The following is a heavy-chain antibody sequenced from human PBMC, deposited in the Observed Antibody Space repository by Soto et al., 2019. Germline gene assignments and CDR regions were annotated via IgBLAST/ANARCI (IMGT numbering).Heavy chain of an antibody. Sequence: PSETLSLTCTVSGGSISSGDYYWSWIRQPPGKGLEWIGYIYYSGSTYYNPSLKSRVTISVDTSKNQFSLKLSSVTAADTAVYYCARALGYCISTSCYNWFDPWGQGTLVTVSS. D-gene: IGHD2-2*01. CDR1: GGSISSGDYY. V-gene: IGHV4-30-4*01. J-gene: IGHJ5*02. CDR2: IYYSGST. CDR3: ARALGYCISTSCYNWFDP.